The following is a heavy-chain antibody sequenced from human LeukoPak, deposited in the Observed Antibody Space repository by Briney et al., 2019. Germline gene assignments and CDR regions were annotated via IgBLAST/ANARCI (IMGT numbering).Heavy chain of an antibody. CDR1: GDSVSNNSAA. D-gene: IGHD5-18*01. CDR3: AREKRGYNYDVFDY. Sequence: SQTLSLTCAISGDSVSNNSAAWNWIRQSPSRGLEWLGRTYYRSQWYTHYAAAVKGRLTINSDTSKNQFSLQLKSVTPEDTAVHFCAREKRGYNYDVFDYWGQGTLVTVSS. CDR2: TYYRSQWYT. J-gene: IGHJ4*02. V-gene: IGHV6-1*01.